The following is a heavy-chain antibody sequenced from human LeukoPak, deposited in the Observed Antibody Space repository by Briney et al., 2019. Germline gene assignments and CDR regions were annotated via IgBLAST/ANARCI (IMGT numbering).Heavy chain of an antibody. D-gene: IGHD2-15*01. J-gene: IGHJ4*02. Sequence: GGSLRLSCAASGFTFSNYAMSWVRQAPGKGLEWVGRIKSKTGGGTTDYAAPVKGRFTISRDDSKNTLYLQMNSLKTEDTAVYYCTTDDVAALDYWGQGTLVTVSS. CDR2: IKSKTGGGTT. CDR3: TTDDVAALDY. V-gene: IGHV3-15*01. CDR1: GFTFSNYA.